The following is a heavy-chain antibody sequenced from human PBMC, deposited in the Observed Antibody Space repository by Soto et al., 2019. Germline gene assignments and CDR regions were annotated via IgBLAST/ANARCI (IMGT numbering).Heavy chain of an antibody. J-gene: IGHJ4*02. CDR2: ISSSSSYI. V-gene: IGHV3-21*01. CDR3: ARDNLLWFGTAPFDY. D-gene: IGHD3-10*01. Sequence: EVQLVESGGGLVKPGGSLRLSCAASGFTFSSYSMNWVRQAPGKGLEWVSSISSSSSYIYYADSVKGRFTISRDNAKNSLYLQMNSLRAEDTAVYYCARDNLLWFGTAPFDYWGQGTLVTVSS. CDR1: GFTFSSYS.